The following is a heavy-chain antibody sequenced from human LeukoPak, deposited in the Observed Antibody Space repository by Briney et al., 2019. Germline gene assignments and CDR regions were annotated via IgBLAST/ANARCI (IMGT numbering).Heavy chain of an antibody. V-gene: IGHV3-30*04. D-gene: IGHD2-21*02. Sequence: GGSLRLSCAASGFTFSSYAMHWVRQAPGKGLEWVAVISYDGSNKYYADSVKGRFTISRDNSKNTLYLQMNSLRTEDTAVYYCAKAHIVVVTAIKAGYFHHWGQGTLVTVSS. CDR1: GFTFSSYA. CDR2: ISYDGSNK. J-gene: IGHJ1*01. CDR3: AKAHIVVVTAIKAGYFHH.